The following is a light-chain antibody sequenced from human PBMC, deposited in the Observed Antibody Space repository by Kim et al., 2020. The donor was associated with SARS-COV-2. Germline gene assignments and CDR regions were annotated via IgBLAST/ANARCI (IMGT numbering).Light chain of an antibody. V-gene: IGLV1-51*01. CDR1: SSNIGKHY. J-gene: IGLJ1*01. CDR2: DNN. Sequence: GQKVAISCSGFSSNIGKHYVSWYQQLPGAAPKLLIYDNNKRPSGIPDRFSGSKSGTSATLGITGLQTGDEADYYCGTWDNSLSAYVFGGGTKVTVL. CDR3: GTWDNSLSAYV.